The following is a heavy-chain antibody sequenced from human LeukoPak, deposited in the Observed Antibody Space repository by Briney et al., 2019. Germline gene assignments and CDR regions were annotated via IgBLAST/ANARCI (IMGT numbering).Heavy chain of an antibody. J-gene: IGHJ4*02. CDR2: IYYSGST. D-gene: IGHD1-14*01. Sequence: SETLSLTCTVSGGSISSHYWGWIRQPPGKGLEWIGYIYYSGSTNYNPSLKSRVTISVDTSKNQFSLKLSSVTAADTAVYYCARDNHSVGFVDYWGQGTLVTVSS. CDR3: ARDNHSVGFVDY. V-gene: IGHV4-59*11. CDR1: GGSISSHY.